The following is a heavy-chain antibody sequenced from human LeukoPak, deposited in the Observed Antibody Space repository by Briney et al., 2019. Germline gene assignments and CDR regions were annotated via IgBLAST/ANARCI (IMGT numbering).Heavy chain of an antibody. V-gene: IGHV3-23*01. J-gene: IGHJ5*02. CDR3: AKDHGYYYDSSGYGWFDP. CDR1: GFTFSSYA. CDR2: ISGSGGST. Sequence: GGSLRLSCAASGFTFSSYAMSWVRQAPGKGLEWVSAISGSGGSTYYAYSVKGRFTISRDNSKNTLYRQMNSLRAEDTAVYYCAKDHGYYYDSSGYGWFDPWGQGTLVTVSS. D-gene: IGHD3-22*01.